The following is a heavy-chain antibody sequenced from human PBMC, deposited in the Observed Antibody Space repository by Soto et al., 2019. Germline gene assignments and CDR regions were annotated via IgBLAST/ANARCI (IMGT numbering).Heavy chain of an antibody. J-gene: IGHJ1*01. CDR2: ISGSGGST. D-gene: IGHD3-3*01. CDR3: AKAPWISFGVVTPILDQYFQH. CDR1: GFTFSSYA. Sequence: GGSLRLSCAASGFTFSSYAMSWVRQAPGKGLEWVSAISGSGGSTYYADSVKGRFTISRDSSKNTLYLQMNSLRAEDTAVYYCAKAPWISFGVVTPILDQYFQHWGQGTLVTVSS. V-gene: IGHV3-23*01.